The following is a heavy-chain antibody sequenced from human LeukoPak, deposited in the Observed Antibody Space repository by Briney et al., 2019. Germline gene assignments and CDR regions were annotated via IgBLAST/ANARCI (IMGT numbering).Heavy chain of an antibody. J-gene: IGHJ6*02. D-gene: IGHD3-9*01. CDR3: ASGVHCSSTSCLMHYDILTGYYGPGDYYYGMDV. V-gene: IGHV1-69*13. CDR1: GGTFSSYA. Sequence: SVKVSCKASGGTFSSYAISWARQAPGQGLEWMGGIIPIFGTANYAQKFQGRVTITADESTSTAYMELSSLRSEDTAVYYCASGVHCSSTSCLMHYDILTGYYGPGDYYYGMDVWGQGTTVTVSS. CDR2: IIPIFGTA.